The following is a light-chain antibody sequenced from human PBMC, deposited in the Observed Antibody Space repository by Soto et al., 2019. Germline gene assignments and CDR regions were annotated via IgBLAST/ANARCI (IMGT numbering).Light chain of an antibody. J-gene: IGKJ1*01. Sequence: DIVMTQSPLSLPVTPGEPASISCRSSQSLLHSSGSNSLDWYLQKPGQSPQLLIYLGSNRASGVPHRFSRSGSGTDFTLKISRVEAEEVGVYYGMHAVQTPTTFGQGTKVEI. CDR2: LGS. CDR1: QSLLHSSGSNS. V-gene: IGKV2-28*01. CDR3: MHAVQTPTT.